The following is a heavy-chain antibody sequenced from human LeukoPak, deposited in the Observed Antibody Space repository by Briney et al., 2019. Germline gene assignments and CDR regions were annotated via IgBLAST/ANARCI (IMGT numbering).Heavy chain of an antibody. J-gene: IGHJ6*03. CDR1: GGTFSSYA. CDR3: ARVIAAIRGYYMDV. D-gene: IGHD6-13*01. Sequence: ASVKVSCKASGGTFSSYAISWVRQAPGQGLEWMGGIIPIFGTANYAQKFQGRVTITADESTSTAYMELRSLRSDDTAVYYCARVIAAIRGYYMDVWGKGTTVTISS. V-gene: IGHV1-69*13. CDR2: IIPIFGTA.